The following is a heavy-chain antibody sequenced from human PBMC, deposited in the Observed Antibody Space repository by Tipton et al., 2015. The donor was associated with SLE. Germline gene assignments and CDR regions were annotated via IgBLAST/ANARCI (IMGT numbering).Heavy chain of an antibody. D-gene: IGHD6-6*01. CDR1: GGSIRSSSYY. CDR3: ARHIPKYSNSAGLDY. Sequence: TLSLTCTVSGGSIRSSSYYWGWIRQPPGKGLEWVVSIYYSGGTYYNPSLKSRVTISVDMSKNQFSLKLNSVTAADTAVYYCARHIPKYSNSAGLDYWGQGILVTVSS. V-gene: IGHV4-39*01. J-gene: IGHJ4*02. CDR2: IYYSGGT.